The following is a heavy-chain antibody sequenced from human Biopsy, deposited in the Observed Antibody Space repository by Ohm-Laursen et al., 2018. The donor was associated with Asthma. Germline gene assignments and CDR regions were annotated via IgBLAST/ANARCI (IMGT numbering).Heavy chain of an antibody. J-gene: IGHJ3*02. V-gene: IGHV3-30*03. Sequence: SLRLSCTASGFAVSRDYMFWVRQAPGKGLEWVGVISKDASTQDYADSVKGRFTMARDNSKNTLDLQMNSPREEDTAVYYCVRDGTDDAFDIWGQGTVVSVSS. CDR2: ISKDASTQ. CDR1: GFAVSRDY. D-gene: IGHD1-1*01. CDR3: VRDGTDDAFDI.